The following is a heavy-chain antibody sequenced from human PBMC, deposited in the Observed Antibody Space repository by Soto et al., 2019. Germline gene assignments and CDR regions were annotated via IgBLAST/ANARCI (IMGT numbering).Heavy chain of an antibody. V-gene: IGHV3-21*01. J-gene: IGHJ4*02. Sequence: LSLTCAASGFTFSSYSMNWVRQAPGKGLEWVSSISSSSSYIYYADSVKGRFTISRDNAKNSLYLQMNSLRAEDTAVYYCARSTLWFGELLYYFDYWGQGTLVTVSS. CDR1: GFTFSSYS. CDR2: ISSSSSYI. CDR3: ARSTLWFGELLYYFDY. D-gene: IGHD3-10*01.